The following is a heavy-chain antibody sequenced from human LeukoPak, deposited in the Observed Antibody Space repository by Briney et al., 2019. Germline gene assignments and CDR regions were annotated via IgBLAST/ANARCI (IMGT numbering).Heavy chain of an antibody. V-gene: IGHV4-4*07. CDR1: GGSISSYY. CDR2: IYTSGST. D-gene: IGHD1-26*01. Sequence: SETLSLTCTVSGGSISSYYWSWIRQPAGKGLEWIGRIYTSGSTNYHPSLMSRVTMSVDTSKNQFSLNLSSVTAADTAVYYCAREGSYRPRDYWGQGTLVTVSS. CDR3: AREGSYRPRDY. J-gene: IGHJ4*02.